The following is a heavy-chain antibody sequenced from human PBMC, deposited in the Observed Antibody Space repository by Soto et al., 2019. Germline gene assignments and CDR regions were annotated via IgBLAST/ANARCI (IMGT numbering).Heavy chain of an antibody. V-gene: IGHV1-69*01. Sequence: QVHLVQSGAEVKKPGSSVMVSCKTSGGTFSDLAFSWVRQAPRQGLEWVGGIIPLFGTPNYAREFQGRVSISADESSNTGYMELRSLRSEDTAVYYCASERVAEMATGGYFDNWGQGTLFTVSS. CDR3: ASERVAEMATGGYFDN. J-gene: IGHJ4*02. CDR1: GGTFSDLA. D-gene: IGHD5-12*01. CDR2: IIPLFGTP.